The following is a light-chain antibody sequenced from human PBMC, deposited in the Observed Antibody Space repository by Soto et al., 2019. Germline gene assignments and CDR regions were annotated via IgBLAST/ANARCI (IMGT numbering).Light chain of an antibody. Sequence: QSALTQPASVSASPGQSITISCTGTSSNVGTYDLVSWYQHHPDKAPKLIIYEGTKQPSGISSRFSGSKSGNTASLTISGLQAEDDADYYCCSFAVGAALVFGGGTKVTVL. CDR3: CSFAVGAALV. V-gene: IGLV2-23*01. J-gene: IGLJ2*01. CDR2: EGT. CDR1: SSNVGTYDL.